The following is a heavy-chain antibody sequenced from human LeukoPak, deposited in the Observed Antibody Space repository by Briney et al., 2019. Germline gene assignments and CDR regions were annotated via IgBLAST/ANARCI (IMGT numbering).Heavy chain of an antibody. CDR2: IYYSGST. CDR1: GGSISSGGYY. V-gene: IGHV4-31*03. CDR3: ARGGYDFWSGYYGY. D-gene: IGHD3-3*01. Sequence: PSETLSLTCTVSGGSISSGGYYWSWIRQHPGKGLEWIGYIYYSGSTYYNPSLKSRVTISVDTSKNQFSLKLSSVTAADTAVYYCARGGYDFWSGYYGYWGQGTLVTVSS. J-gene: IGHJ4*02.